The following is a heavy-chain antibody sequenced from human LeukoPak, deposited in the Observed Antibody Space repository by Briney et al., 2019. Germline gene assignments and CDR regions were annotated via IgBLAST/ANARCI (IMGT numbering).Heavy chain of an antibody. CDR1: GFTFSSYD. CDR3: AKDPPEYYDSSGYPHY. D-gene: IGHD3-22*01. V-gene: IGHV3-30*18. Sequence: PGGSLRLSCVVSGFTFSSYDMSWVRQAPGKGLEWVAVISYDGSNKYYADSVKGRFTISRDNSKNTLYLQMNSLRAEDTAVYYCAKDPPEYYDSSGYPHYWGQGTLVTVSS. J-gene: IGHJ4*02. CDR2: ISYDGSNK.